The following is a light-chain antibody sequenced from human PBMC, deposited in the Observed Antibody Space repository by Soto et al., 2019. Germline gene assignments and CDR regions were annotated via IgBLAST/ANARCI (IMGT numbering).Light chain of an antibody. CDR3: QQYNSYSRT. CDR2: DAS. V-gene: IGKV1-5*01. Sequence: DIQMTQSTSTLSASVGDRVTITCRASQSISSWLAWYQQEPGKAPKLLIYDASSLESGVPSRFSGSGSGTEFTLTISSLQPDDFATYYCQQYNSYSRTFGQGTKVDIK. J-gene: IGKJ1*01. CDR1: QSISSW.